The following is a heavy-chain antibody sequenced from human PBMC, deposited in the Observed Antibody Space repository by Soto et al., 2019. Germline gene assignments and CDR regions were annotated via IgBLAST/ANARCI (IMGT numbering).Heavy chain of an antibody. V-gene: IGHV2-5*01. CDR1: GFSLNTSGVG. Sequence: QITLKASGPTLVKPTQTLTLTCTFSGFSLNTSGVGVGWVRQPPGKALKWLALIYGNDDQRYNLFLKNSLTSTTDTSRDQVVLTMTHMDAVDTATYYCAHANNCDYRTPYYLDSWGQGTLVTGS. J-gene: IGHJ4*02. CDR2: IYGNDDQ. D-gene: IGHD1-7*01. CDR3: AHANNCDYRTPYYLDS.